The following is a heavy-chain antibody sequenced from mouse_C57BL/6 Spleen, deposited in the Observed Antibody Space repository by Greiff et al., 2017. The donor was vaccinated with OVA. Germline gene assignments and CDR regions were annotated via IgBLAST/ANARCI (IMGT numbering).Heavy chain of an antibody. CDR2: ISSGGSYT. CDR3: ARHDDSSWFAY. V-gene: IGHV5-6*01. Sequence: EVQGVESGGDLVKPGGSLKLSCAASGFTFSSYGMSWVRQTPDKRLEWVATISSGGSYTYYPDSVKGRFTISRDNAKNTLYLQMSSLKSEDTAMYYCARHDDSSWFAYWGQGTLVTVSA. D-gene: IGHD2-4*01. CDR1: GFTFSSYG. J-gene: IGHJ3*01.